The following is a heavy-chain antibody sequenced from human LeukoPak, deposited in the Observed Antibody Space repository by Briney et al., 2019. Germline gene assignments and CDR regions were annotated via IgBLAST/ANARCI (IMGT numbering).Heavy chain of an antibody. V-gene: IGHV4-59*08. J-gene: IGHJ5*02. D-gene: IGHD1-7*01. CDR2: ISYTGST. Sequence: SETLSLTCTVSGGSISSYYWSWIRQPPGKGLEWVGSISYTGSTNYNPSLKSRVTISVDRSKNQISLKLIPVTAADTAVYYCGRQTTTAFNWFDPWGQGTLVTVSS. CDR3: GRQTTTAFNWFDP. CDR1: GGSISSYY.